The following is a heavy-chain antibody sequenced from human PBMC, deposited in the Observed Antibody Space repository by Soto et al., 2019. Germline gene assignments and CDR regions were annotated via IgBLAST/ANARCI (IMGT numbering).Heavy chain of an antibody. J-gene: IGHJ6*02. CDR3: SRGAGSHHYYHAMEV. CDR1: GFTFSSYW. Sequence: EVQVVESGGGLVQPGGSRRLSCAASGFTFSSYWMHWVRQAPGKGLELLTRINGEGSYTTYADSVKGRFTISRDNAKNTLYLQLSRLSAENTAIYYSSRGAGSHHYYHAMEVWGRGNTVTVPS. CDR2: INGEGSYT. V-gene: IGHV3-74*03.